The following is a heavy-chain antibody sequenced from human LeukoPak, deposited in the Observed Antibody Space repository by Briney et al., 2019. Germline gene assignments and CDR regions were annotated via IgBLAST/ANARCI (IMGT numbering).Heavy chain of an antibody. Sequence: PSETLSLTCTVSGGSISSSSYYWGWIRQPPGKGLEWIGSIYYSGSTYYNPSLKSRVTISVDTSKNQFSLKLSSVTAADTAVYYCARLRRFHTTFGVVSPALNAFDIWGQGTMVTVSS. J-gene: IGHJ3*02. CDR2: IYYSGST. V-gene: IGHV4-39*01. CDR3: ARLRRFHTTFGVVSPALNAFDI. CDR1: GGSISSSSYY. D-gene: IGHD3-3*01.